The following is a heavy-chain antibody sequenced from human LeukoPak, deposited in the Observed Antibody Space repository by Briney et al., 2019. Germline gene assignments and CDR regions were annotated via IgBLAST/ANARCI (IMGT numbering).Heavy chain of an antibody. CDR2: IIPIFGTA. CDR1: GGTFSSYA. V-gene: IGHV1-69*05. J-gene: IGHJ4*02. Sequence: SVKVSCKASGGTFSSYAISWVRQAPGQGLEWMGGIIPIFGTANYAQKFQGRVTITTDESTSTAYMEPSSLRSEDTAVYYCATAIAVAGTGYGYWGQGTLVTVSS. CDR3: ATAIAVAGTGYGY. D-gene: IGHD6-19*01.